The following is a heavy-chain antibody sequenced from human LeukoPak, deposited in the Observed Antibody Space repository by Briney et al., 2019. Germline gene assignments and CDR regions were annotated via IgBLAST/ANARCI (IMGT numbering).Heavy chain of an antibody. CDR2: INHSGST. J-gene: IGHJ6*03. CDR3: ARRMTTVTTARLLDYYYYMDV. V-gene: IGHV4-34*01. CDR1: GGSFSGYY. D-gene: IGHD4-17*01. Sequence: SETLSLTCAVYGGSFSGYYWSWIRQPPGKGLEWIGEINHSGSTNYNPSLKSRVTISVDTSKNQFSLKLSSVTAADTAVYYCARRMTTVTTARLLDYYYYMDVWGKGTTVTVSS.